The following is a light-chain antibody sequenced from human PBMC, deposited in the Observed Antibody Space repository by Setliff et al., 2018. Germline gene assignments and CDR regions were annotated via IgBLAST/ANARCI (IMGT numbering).Light chain of an antibody. CDR3: ASKTGPGTYV. Sequence: QSVLTQPASVSGSPEQSITISCTGEFGAYGSAYVSWYQQHPDKAPKLIIYDVSNRPSGISHRFSGSNSANTASLTISGLQAEDEAEYFCASKTGPGTYVFGTGTKVTVL. V-gene: IGLV2-14*03. CDR2: DVS. J-gene: IGLJ1*01. CDR1: FGAYGSAY.